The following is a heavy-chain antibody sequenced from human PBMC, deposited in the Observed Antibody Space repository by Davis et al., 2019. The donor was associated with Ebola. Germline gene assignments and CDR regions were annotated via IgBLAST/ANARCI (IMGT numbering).Heavy chain of an antibody. CDR2: ISGNSYTT. CDR1: GFTFATSA. D-gene: IGHD3-22*01. CDR3: AKAPLIVTPKWDY. J-gene: IGHJ4*02. Sequence: GESLKISCAASGFTFATSAMNWVRQAPGKGLEWVSSISGNSYTTYYADSVKGRFTISRDNSKNTLSLQMNSLRVEDTAVYYCAKAPLIVTPKWDYWGQGTLVTVSS. V-gene: IGHV3-23*01.